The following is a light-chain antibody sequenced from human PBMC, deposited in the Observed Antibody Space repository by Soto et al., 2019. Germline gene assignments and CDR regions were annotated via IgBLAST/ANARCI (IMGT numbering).Light chain of an antibody. CDR3: QQYNAYPLT. J-gene: IGKJ4*01. V-gene: IGKV1-16*01. Sequence: DIQMTQSPSSLSASVGDRVTITCRASQGIVNYLAWFQQKPGEAPKTLIYAASSLQSGVPSRFSASGSDTDFSLTISSLQPEDFATYYCQQYNAYPLTFGGGTRVEIK. CDR1: QGIVNY. CDR2: AAS.